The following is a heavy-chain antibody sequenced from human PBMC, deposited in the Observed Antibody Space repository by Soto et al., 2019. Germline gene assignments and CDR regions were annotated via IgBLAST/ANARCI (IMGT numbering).Heavy chain of an antibody. V-gene: IGHV4-34*01. D-gene: IGHD3-9*01. CDR1: GGSFSGYY. Sequence: QVQLQQWGAGLLKPSETLSLTSAVYGGSFSGYYWSWIRQPPGKGLEWIGEINHSGSTNYNPSLKSRVTISVDTSKNQFSLKLSSVTAADTAVYYCARVLYDILTGYYGDFDYWGQGTLVTVSS. CDR3: ARVLYDILTGYYGDFDY. J-gene: IGHJ4*02. CDR2: INHSGST.